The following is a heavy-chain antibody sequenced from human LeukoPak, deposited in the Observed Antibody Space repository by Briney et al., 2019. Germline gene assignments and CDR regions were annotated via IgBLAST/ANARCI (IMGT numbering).Heavy chain of an antibody. D-gene: IGHD5-18*01. Sequence: ASVKVSCKASGYTFTGYYMHWVRQAPGQGLEWMGWINPNSGGTNYAQKFQGRVTMTRDTSISTAYMELSRLRSDDTAVYYCARTTRHSYGFGGDAFDIWGQGTMVTVSS. CDR1: GYTFTGYY. J-gene: IGHJ3*02. V-gene: IGHV1-2*02. CDR2: INPNSGGT. CDR3: ARTTRHSYGFGGDAFDI.